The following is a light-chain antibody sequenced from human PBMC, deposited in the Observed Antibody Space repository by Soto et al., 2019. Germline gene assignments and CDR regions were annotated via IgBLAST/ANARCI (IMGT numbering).Light chain of an antibody. CDR2: GAS. Sequence: IVLTQSPGTLSLSPGERTTLSCRASQSISRYLAWYQQKPGQGPRLLIYGASSRATGTPDRFSGSGSGTDFTLTINRLEPVDFALYYCQQYGSSPPTFGQGTKVEIK. J-gene: IGKJ1*01. V-gene: IGKV3-20*01. CDR1: QSISRY. CDR3: QQYGSSPPT.